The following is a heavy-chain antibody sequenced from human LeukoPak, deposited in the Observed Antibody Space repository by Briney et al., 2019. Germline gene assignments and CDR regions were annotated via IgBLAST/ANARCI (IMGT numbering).Heavy chain of an antibody. V-gene: IGHV4-34*01. Sequence: SETLSLTCAVYGGSFSGYYWSWIRQPPGKGLEWIGEINHSGSTNYNPSLKSRVTISVDTSKNQFSLKLSSVSAADTAVYYCARLRRGYSYGSSTYYYYMDVWGKGNTVTVSS. CDR1: GGSFSGYY. CDR2: INHSGST. J-gene: IGHJ6*03. CDR3: ARLRRGYSYGSSTYYYYMDV. D-gene: IGHD5-18*01.